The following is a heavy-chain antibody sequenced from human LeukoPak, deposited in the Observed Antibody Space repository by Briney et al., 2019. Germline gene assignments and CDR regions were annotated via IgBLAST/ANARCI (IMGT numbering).Heavy chain of an antibody. V-gene: IGHV4-39*07. CDR1: GGSISSSYYY. CDR2: IHYSGSS. J-gene: IGHJ5*02. CDR3: ARDGNWFDP. Sequence: SETLSLTCTVSGGSISSSYYYWGWIRQPPGKGLEWIGSIHYSGSSYYNPSLKSRVTISVDTSKSQFSLRLSSVTAADTAVYYCARDGNWFDPWGQGTLVTVSS. D-gene: IGHD1-14*01.